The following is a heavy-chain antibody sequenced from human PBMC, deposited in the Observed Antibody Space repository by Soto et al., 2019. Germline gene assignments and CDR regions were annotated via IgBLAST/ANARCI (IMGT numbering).Heavy chain of an antibody. Sequence: PSGTLSLTCTVSGDSISNYYWSWIRQAPGKGLEWIGFIYHSGNTNYNPSLKSRVTMSIDTSKSQFSLKLNSVTAADTAVYYCARDQGIASSGPFDYWGPGTLVTVSS. V-gene: IGHV4-59*01. CDR2: IYHSGNT. D-gene: IGHD6-13*01. J-gene: IGHJ4*02. CDR1: GDSISNYY. CDR3: ARDQGIASSGPFDY.